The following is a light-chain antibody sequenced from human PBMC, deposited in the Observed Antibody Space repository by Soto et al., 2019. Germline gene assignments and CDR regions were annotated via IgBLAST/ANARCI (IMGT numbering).Light chain of an antibody. CDR2: GAS. CDR1: QSVSSN. V-gene: IGKV3-15*01. CDR3: QQYNNWPPLT. J-gene: IGKJ4*01. Sequence: EIVMTQSPATLSVSPGDRATLSCRASQSVSSNLAWYQQKPGQAPRLLIYGASTRATGIPARFSGSGSGIEFTLTSSSLQSEDVAVYYCQQYNNWPPLTFGGGTKVEIK.